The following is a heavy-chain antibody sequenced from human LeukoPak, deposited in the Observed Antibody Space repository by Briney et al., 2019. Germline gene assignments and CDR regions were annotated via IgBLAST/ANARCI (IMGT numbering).Heavy chain of an antibody. CDR1: GFNFNNYA. Sequence: GGSLRLSCAASGFNFNNYAMSWVRQAPGKGLEWVSHIVASSGATFYADSVKGRFTISRDNAKNSLYLQMNSLRAEDTAVYYCARGHPRPDYWGQGTLVTVSS. J-gene: IGHJ4*02. CDR2: IVASSGAT. V-gene: IGHV3-48*04. CDR3: ARGHPRPDY.